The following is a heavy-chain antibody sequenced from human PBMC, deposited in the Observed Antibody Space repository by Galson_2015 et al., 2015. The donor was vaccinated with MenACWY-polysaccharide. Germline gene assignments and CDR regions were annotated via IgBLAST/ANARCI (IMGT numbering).Heavy chain of an antibody. J-gene: IGHJ5*02. Sequence: SLRLSCAASGFTFTSYAMSWVRQAPGKGLEWVSAIRSSGTNTYYADSVKGRFTIPRDNSKNTLYLQTNSLRAEDTAVYYCAKDSTDFWSVAGRFDHWGQGTLVTVSS. CDR2: IRSSGTNT. V-gene: IGHV3-23*01. CDR1: GFTFTSYA. CDR3: AKDSTDFWSVAGRFDH. D-gene: IGHD3-3*01.